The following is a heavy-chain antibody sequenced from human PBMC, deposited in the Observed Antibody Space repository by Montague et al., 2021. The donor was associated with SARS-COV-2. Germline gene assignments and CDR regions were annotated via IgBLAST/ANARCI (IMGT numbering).Heavy chain of an antibody. Sequence: SETLSLTCTVSGGSITNNIDYWAWIRQPPGKGLEWIGSIYYTGNTYYXPSLKSRVTISVVTSKNHFILKLSSVTAAETAVYYCARLKRYFDSSGSPSAFDFWGQGTKVTVSS. J-gene: IGHJ3*01. CDR2: IYYTGNT. CDR1: GGSITNNIDY. V-gene: IGHV4-39*02. CDR3: ARLKRYFDSSGSPSAFDF. D-gene: IGHD3-22*01.